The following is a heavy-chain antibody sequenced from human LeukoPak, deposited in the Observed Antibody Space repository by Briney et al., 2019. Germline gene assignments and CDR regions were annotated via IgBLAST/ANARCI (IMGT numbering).Heavy chain of an antibody. J-gene: IGHJ4*02. CDR2: ISGGSSFT. CDR3: ARGGYDYGSYYFDY. CDR1: GFSFSSFS. D-gene: IGHD5-12*01. Sequence: GGSLRLSCAASGFSFSSFSMNWVRQAPGKGLEWVSYISGGSSFTYYVDSVKGRFTISRDNAKNSLYLQMNSLRAEDTAVYYCARGGYDYGSYYFDYWGQGTLVTVSS. V-gene: IGHV3-21*01.